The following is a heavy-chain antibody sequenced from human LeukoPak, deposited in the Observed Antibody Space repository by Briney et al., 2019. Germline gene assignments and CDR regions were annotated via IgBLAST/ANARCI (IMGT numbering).Heavy chain of an antibody. CDR1: GFTFSSYS. Sequence: GGSLRLSCAASGFTFSSYSMNWVRQAPGEGLEWVSSISSSSSYIYYADSVKGRFTISRDDAKNSLYLQMNSLRAEDTAVYYCARDLRGWFGDLAIDYWGQGTLVTVSS. V-gene: IGHV3-21*01. J-gene: IGHJ4*02. D-gene: IGHD3-10*01. CDR3: ARDLRGWFGDLAIDY. CDR2: ISSSSSYI.